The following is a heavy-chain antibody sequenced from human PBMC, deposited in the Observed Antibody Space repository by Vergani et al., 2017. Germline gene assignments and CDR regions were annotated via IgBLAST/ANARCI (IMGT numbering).Heavy chain of an antibody. J-gene: IGHJ4*02. CDR3: ARDRPIAAALDY. V-gene: IGHV3-33*01. D-gene: IGHD6-13*01. Sequence: QVQLVESGGGVVQPGRSLRLSCAASGFTFSSYGMHWVRQAPGKGLEWVAVIWYDGSNKYYADSVKGRFTISRDNSNNTLYLQMNSLRAEDTAVYYCARDRPIAAALDYWGQGTLVTVSS. CDR1: GFTFSSYG. CDR2: IWYDGSNK.